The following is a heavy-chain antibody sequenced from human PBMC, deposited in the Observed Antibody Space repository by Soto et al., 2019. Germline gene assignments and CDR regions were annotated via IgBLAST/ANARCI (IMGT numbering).Heavy chain of an antibody. CDR2: IRDTGGYT. CDR3: ATPYQEMLTGYYPFDQ. J-gene: IGHJ4*02. Sequence: XGSLRLSCAASGFTFSSYYMSWVRQAPGKGLKWVSAIRDTGGYTYYADSVKGRFTISRDNSKSTLFLQMDSLTADDSALYYCATPYQEMLTGYYPFDQWGQGTLVTVSS. CDR1: GFTFSSYY. D-gene: IGHD3-9*01. V-gene: IGHV3-23*01.